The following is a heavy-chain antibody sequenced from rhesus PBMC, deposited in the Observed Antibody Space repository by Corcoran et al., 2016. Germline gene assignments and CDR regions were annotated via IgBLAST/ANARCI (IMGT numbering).Heavy chain of an antibody. CDR3: AREGWDNRFDV. V-gene: IGHV4S10*01. J-gene: IGHJ5-1*01. CDR2: SNGRTTST. Sequence: QVQLQESGPGVVKPSETLSLTCAVSGGSISDSYWWSWIRQPPGKGRGWIGASNGRTTSTDSNPSIKSRVTISKDTATNQFSLKLSSVTAAATAVYYCAREGWDNRFDVWGAGVLVTVSS. CDR1: GGSISDSYW. D-gene: IGHD6-31*01.